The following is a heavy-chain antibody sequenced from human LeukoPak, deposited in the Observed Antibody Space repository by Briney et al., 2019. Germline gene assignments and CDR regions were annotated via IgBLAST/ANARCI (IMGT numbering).Heavy chain of an antibody. D-gene: IGHD3-10*01. V-gene: IGHV1-18*01. CDR2: ISAYNGNT. CDR3: ARLDRFGESGWFDP. Sequence: ASVKVSCKASGYTFTSYGISWVRQAPGQGLEWMGWISAYNGNTNYAQKLQGRVTMTTDTSTSTAYMELRSVRSDATAVYYCARLDRFGESGWFDPWGQGTLVTVSS. CDR1: GYTFTSYG. J-gene: IGHJ5*02.